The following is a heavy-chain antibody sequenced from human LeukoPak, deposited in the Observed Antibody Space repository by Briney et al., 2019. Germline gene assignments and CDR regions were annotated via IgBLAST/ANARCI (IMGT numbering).Heavy chain of an antibody. D-gene: IGHD2-15*01. CDR1: GYTFTGYY. CDR2: INPNTGDT. V-gene: IGHV1-2*02. J-gene: IGHJ4*02. CDR3: ASYPRYVSTPPFDY. Sequence: ASVKVSCKASGYTFTGYYMHWVRQAPGQGLEWTGWINPNTGDTESAQNFQGRVTMTRDTTISTAYLELTRLTSDDTAVYYCASYPRYVSTPPFDYWGQGTLVTVSS.